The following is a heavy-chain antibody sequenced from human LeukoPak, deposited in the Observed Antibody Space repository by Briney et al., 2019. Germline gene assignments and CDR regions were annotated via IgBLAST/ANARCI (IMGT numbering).Heavy chain of an antibody. J-gene: IGHJ5*02. Sequence: GGSLRLSCVASGFTFSSSTMNWVRQAPGKGLEWVSSISSTSNYIYYADSVKGRFTISRDNAQNSLYLQMDSLRAEDTAVYYCVRIPNSADFPNWFDPWGQGTLVTVSS. CDR3: VRIPNSADFPNWFDP. CDR2: ISSTSNYI. D-gene: IGHD2/OR15-2a*01. V-gene: IGHV3-21*01. CDR1: GFTFSSST.